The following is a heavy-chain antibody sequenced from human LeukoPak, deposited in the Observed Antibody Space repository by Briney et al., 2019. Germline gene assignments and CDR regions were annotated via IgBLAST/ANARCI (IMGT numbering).Heavy chain of an antibody. CDR2: ISYDGSNK. V-gene: IGHV3-30-3*02. D-gene: IGHD5-18*01. J-gene: IGHJ4*02. CDR3: AEARAMVTVVDY. CDR1: GFTFSSYA. Sequence: PGGSLRLSCAASGFTFSSYAMHWVRQAPGKGLEWVAVISYDGSNKYYADSVKGRFTISRDNSKNTLYLQMNSLRAEDTAVYYCAEARAMVTVVDYWGQGTLVTVSS.